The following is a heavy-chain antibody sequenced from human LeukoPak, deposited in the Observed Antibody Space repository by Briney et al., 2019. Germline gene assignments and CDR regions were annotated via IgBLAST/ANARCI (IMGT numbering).Heavy chain of an antibody. Sequence: ASVKVSCKASGYTFTGYYMHWVRQAPGQGLEWMGWINPNSGGTNYAQKFQGRVTMTRDTSISTAYMELSRLRSDDTAVYYCARGMSYYDFWSGYYTGDYWGQGTLVTVSS. CDR3: ARGMSYYDFWSGYYTGDY. D-gene: IGHD3-3*01. J-gene: IGHJ4*02. CDR2: INPNSGGT. CDR1: GYTFTGYY. V-gene: IGHV1-2*02.